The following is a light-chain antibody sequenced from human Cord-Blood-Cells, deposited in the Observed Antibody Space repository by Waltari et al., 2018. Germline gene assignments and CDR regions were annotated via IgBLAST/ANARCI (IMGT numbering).Light chain of an antibody. CDR2: WAS. Sequence: DIVMTQSPDSLAVSLGERATINCKSSQSVLYSSNNKNYLAWYQQKPGQPPKLLIYWASTRESGVHDRFSGSGSGTDFTLTISSLQAGDVAVYYCQQYYSTPLTFGGGTKVEIK. J-gene: IGKJ4*01. CDR1: QSVLYSSNNKNY. V-gene: IGKV4-1*01. CDR3: QQYYSTPLT.